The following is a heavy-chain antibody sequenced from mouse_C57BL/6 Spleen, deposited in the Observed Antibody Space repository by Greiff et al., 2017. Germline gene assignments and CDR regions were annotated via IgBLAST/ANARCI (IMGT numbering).Heavy chain of an antibody. V-gene: IGHV1-80*01. CDR1: GYAFSSYW. J-gene: IGHJ1*03. D-gene: IGHD1-1*01. CDR3: ARPYYYGSRYWYFDV. Sequence: VQLQQSGAELVKPGASVKISCKASGYAFSSYWMNWVTQRPGKGLEWIGQIYPGDGDTNYNGKFKGKATLTADKSSSTAYMQLSSLTSEDSAVYFCARPYYYGSRYWYFDVWGTGTTVTVSS. CDR2: IYPGDGDT.